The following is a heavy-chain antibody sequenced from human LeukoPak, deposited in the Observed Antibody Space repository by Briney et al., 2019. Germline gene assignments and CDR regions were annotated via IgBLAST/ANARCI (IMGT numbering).Heavy chain of an antibody. CDR1: GGSISSYY. V-gene: IGHV4-59*01. J-gene: IGHJ4*02. CDR2: IYYSGST. D-gene: IGHD1-20*01. CDR3: ARGGITGTNY. Sequence: SETLSLTCTVSGGSISSYYWSWIRQPPGKGLEWIGYIYYSGSTNYNPPLKSRVTISVDTSKSQFSLKLSSVTAADTAVYYCARGGITGTNYWGQGTLVTVSS.